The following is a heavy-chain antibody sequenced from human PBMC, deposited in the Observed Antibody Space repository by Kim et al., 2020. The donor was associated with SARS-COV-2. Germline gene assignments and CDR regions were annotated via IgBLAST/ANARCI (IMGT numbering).Heavy chain of an antibody. J-gene: IGHJ4*02. CDR1: GFSVSSYS. CDR2: IGSSSSTT. V-gene: IGHV3-48*04. CDR3: ARGQYSGSFSG. Sequence: GGSLRLSCAASGFSVSSYSMNWVRQAPGKGLEWISYIGSSSSTTDYAGFVKGRFTISRDSAKNSLYLQMDSLTGEDTAVYYCARGQYSGSFSGWGQGTL. D-gene: IGHD1-26*01.